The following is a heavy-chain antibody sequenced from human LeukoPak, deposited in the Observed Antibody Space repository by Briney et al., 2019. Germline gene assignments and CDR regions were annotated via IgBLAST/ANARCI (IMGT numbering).Heavy chain of an antibody. CDR2: INHSGST. Sequence: SETLSLTCAVYGGSFSGYYWSWIRQPPGKGLEWIGEINHSGSTNYNPSLKSRVTISVDTSKNQFSLNLSSVTAADTAVYYCARDGGYCGGDCLAYWGQGTLVTVSS. D-gene: IGHD2-21*01. CDR1: GGSFSGYY. V-gene: IGHV4-34*01. CDR3: ARDGGYCGGDCLAY. J-gene: IGHJ4*02.